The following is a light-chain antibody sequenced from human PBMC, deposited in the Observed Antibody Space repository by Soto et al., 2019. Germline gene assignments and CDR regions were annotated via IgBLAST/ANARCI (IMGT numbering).Light chain of an antibody. CDR3: QQYGSSPWT. CDR2: GAS. J-gene: IGKJ1*01. V-gene: IGKV3-20*01. Sequence: EIVLTQSPGTLSLSPGERATLSCRASQSVSSRYFAWYQQKPGQAPRLLIYGASSRATGIPDRFSGSASGTDFTLTISRLEREDFAVYYCQQYGSSPWTFGQGTKVEIK. CDR1: QSVSSRY.